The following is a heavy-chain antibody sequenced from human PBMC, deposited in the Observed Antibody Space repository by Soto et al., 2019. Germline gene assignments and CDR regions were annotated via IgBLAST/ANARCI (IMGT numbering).Heavy chain of an antibody. CDR3: ARAGPYDILTVYYNGMDV. J-gene: IGHJ6*02. Sequence: PSETLSLTCTVSGGSISSGGYYWSWIRQHPGKDLEWIGYIYYRGSTYSNPSLKSRVTISIDTSKNQYSLKLSSVTAADTAVYDCARAGPYDILTVYYNGMDVWGQGTTVTVSS. D-gene: IGHD3-9*01. CDR1: GGSISSGGYY. V-gene: IGHV4-31*03. CDR2: IYYRGST.